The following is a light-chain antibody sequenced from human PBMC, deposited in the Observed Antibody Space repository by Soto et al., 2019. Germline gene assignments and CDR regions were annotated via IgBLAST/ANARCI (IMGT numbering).Light chain of an antibody. CDR1: QTVRNNY. CDR2: DAS. CDR3: QQLNSYPLT. J-gene: IGKJ4*01. V-gene: IGKV3D-20*02. Sequence: EFLLTQSPGTLSLSPGERGTLSCRASQTVRNNYLAWYQQKPGEAPRLLIYDASSRATGIPDRFSGGGSGTDFTLTISRLEPEDFSTYYCQQLNSYPLTFGGGTKVDIK.